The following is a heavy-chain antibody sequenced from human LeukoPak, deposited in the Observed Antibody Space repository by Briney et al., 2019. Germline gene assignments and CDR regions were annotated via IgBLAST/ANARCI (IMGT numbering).Heavy chain of an antibody. V-gene: IGHV4-39*02. CDR1: GGSIRTDGSY. D-gene: IGHD1-26*01. CDR3: ARLFTRAWEYRYGMDV. CDR2: IYIDGIT. Sequence: PSETLSLTCTVSGGSIRTDGSYWAWIRQPPGKGLEWIGSIYIDGITHYNSSLQSRVPLSIDTSKNHFSLRLTSVTAADTAVFYCARLFTRAWEYRYGMDVWGQGTTVTVSS. J-gene: IGHJ6*02.